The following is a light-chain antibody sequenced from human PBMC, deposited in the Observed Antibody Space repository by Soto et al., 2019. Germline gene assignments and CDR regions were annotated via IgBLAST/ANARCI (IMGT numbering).Light chain of an antibody. CDR3: QQYNIWPLT. CDR2: GAS. V-gene: IGKV3D-15*03. CDR1: QTVRDN. Sequence: EIVMTQSPATLSVSPGERATLSCRASQTVRDNLAWYQQKPGQAPRLLIYGASIMATGIPARFSGSGSGTEFTLTIDTLQSEDFAVSYCQQYNIWPLTFGGGTKVEIK. J-gene: IGKJ4*01.